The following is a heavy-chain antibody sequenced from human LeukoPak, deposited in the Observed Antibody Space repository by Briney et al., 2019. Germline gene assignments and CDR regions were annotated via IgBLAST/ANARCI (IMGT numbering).Heavy chain of an antibody. D-gene: IGHD6-25*01. Sequence: PSVTLSLTCTVSGGSVSNGNYYWSWIRQPPGKGLEWIGNMHYSGSTNYNPSLKSRVTISVDTSMNQLSLLLTSATAADTAVYYCARDSLLRGSGWDYWYFDLWGRGTLVTVSS. CDR1: GGSVSNGNYY. CDR2: MHYSGST. V-gene: IGHV4-61*01. J-gene: IGHJ2*01. CDR3: ARDSLLRGSGWDYWYFDL.